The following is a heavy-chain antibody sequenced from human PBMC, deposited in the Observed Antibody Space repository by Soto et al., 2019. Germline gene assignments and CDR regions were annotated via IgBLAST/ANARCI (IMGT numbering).Heavy chain of an antibody. V-gene: IGHV4-31*03. Sequence: QVQLQESGPGLVKPSQTLSLTCTVSGGSISSGGYYWSWIRQHPGKGLEWIGYSYYSGSTYYNPSLKSRVTISVDTTKNQFARKPSAVTAADTAGYYCARVMKIVVVQAVDSMAFDIWGQGTMVTVSS. CDR3: ARVMKIVVVQAVDSMAFDI. J-gene: IGHJ3*02. CDR2: SYYSGST. D-gene: IGHD2-2*01. CDR1: GGSISSGGYY.